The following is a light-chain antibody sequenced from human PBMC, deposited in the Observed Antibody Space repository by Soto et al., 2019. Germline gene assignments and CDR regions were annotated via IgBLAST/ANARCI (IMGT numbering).Light chain of an antibody. CDR3: QQYYSPPMT. CDR2: WAS. J-gene: IGKJ5*01. Sequence: DIVMTPSPDSLAVSLGERTTINCKSTQSVLYSSNNKNYLAWYQQKPGQPPKLLIYWASTRESGVPDRFSGSGSGTHFTLTISSLQAEDVAVYYCQQYYSPPMTFGQGTRLEIE. CDR1: QSVLYSSNNKNY. V-gene: IGKV4-1*01.